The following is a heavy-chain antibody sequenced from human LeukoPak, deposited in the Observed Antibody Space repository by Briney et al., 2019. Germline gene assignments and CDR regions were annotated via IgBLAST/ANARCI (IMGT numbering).Heavy chain of an antibody. CDR3: AKEGGPWVQVAGWFDP. J-gene: IGHJ5*02. V-gene: IGHV3-30*18. CDR1: GFTFSSYG. Sequence: QSGRSLRLSCAASGFTFSSYGMHWVRQAPGKGLKWVAVISYDGSNKYYADSVKGRFTISRDNSKNTLHLQMNSLRAEDTAVYYCAKEGGPWVQVAGWFDPWGQGTLVTVSS. CDR2: ISYDGSNK. D-gene: IGHD5-18*01.